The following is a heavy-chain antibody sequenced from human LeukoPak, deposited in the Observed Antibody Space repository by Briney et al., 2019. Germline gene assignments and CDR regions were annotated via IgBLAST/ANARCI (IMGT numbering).Heavy chain of an antibody. Sequence: ASVKVSCKASGYTFASYAMHWVRQAPGQMLEWMGWINAGNGNTKYSQKFQGRVTITRDTSASTVYMELSSLRSEDTAVYYCARYCGADCYSAREAFDIWGQGTMVTVSS. CDR2: INAGNGNT. J-gene: IGHJ3*02. D-gene: IGHD2-21*02. CDR1: GYTFASYA. V-gene: IGHV1-3*01. CDR3: ARYCGADCYSAREAFDI.